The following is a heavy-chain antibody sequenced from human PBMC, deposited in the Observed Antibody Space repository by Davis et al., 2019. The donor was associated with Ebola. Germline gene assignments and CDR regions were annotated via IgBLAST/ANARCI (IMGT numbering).Heavy chain of an antibody. CDR3: VKEFMAGKEADG. D-gene: IGHD6-19*01. CDR2: MAGSSGST. Sequence: GESLKISCAASGLTLTHYGMSWVRQAPGKGLEWVSAMAGSSGSTYYADSVKGRFTISRDNSKNTLNLQMNNLRAEDTAVYYCVKEFMAGKEADGWGQGTLVTVSS. V-gene: IGHV3-23*01. CDR1: GLTLTHYG. J-gene: IGHJ4*02.